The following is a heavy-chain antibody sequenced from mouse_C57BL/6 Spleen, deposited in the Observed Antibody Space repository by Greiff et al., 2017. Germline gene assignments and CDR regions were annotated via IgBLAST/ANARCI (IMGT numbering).Heavy chain of an antibody. CDR1: GYAFTNYL. CDR3: ARGGWYFDV. CDR2: INPGSGGT. Sequence: VQLQQSGAELVRPGTSVKVSCKASGYAFTNYLIEWVKQRPGQGLEWIGVINPGSGGTNYNEKFKGKATLTADKSSSTAYMQLSSLTSEDSAVYFCARGGWYFDVWGTGTTVTVSS. J-gene: IGHJ1*03. V-gene: IGHV1-54*01.